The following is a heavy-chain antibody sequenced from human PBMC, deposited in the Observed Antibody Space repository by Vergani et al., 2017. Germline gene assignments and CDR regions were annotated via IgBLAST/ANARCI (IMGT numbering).Heavy chain of an antibody. Sequence: EVQLVESGGGLVQPGGSLRLSCAASGFTFSSYSMNWVRQAPGKGLEWVSYISSSSSTIYYADSVKGRFTISRDNAKNSLYLQMNSLRAEDTAVYYCARDSSDIVVVPAATYYYYYYMDVWGKGTTVTVSS. J-gene: IGHJ6*03. D-gene: IGHD2-2*01. CDR3: ARDSSDIVVVPAATYYYYYYMDV. V-gene: IGHV3-48*01. CDR2: ISSSSSTI. CDR1: GFTFSSYS.